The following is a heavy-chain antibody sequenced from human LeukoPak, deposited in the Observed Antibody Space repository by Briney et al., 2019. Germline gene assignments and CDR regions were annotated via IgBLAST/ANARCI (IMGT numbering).Heavy chain of an antibody. CDR3: AKRDYDILTGYYHAY. J-gene: IGHJ4*02. V-gene: IGHV3-23*01. CDR1: GFTFSSYA. Sequence: GGSLRPSCAASGFTFSSYAMSWVRQAPGKGLEWVSGISAGGDSTYYADTVKGRFTTSRDNSKNTLYLQMNSLRAEDTAVYYCAKRDYDILTGYYHAYWGQGTLLTVSS. CDR2: ISAGGDST. D-gene: IGHD3-9*01.